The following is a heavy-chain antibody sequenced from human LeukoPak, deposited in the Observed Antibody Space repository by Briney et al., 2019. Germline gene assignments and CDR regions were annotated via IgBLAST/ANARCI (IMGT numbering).Heavy chain of an antibody. CDR3: ARERTYYYDSSGYLYYYYGMDV. CDR2: IIPILGIA. J-gene: IGHJ6*02. CDR1: GYTFTAYY. Sequence: GASAKVACKASGYTFTAYYIHWVRRAPGPGLEWMGRIIPILGIANYAQKFQGRVTITADKSTSTAYMELSSLRSEDTAVYYCARERTYYYDSSGYLYYYYGMDVWGQGTTVTVSS. V-gene: IGHV1-69*04. D-gene: IGHD3-22*01.